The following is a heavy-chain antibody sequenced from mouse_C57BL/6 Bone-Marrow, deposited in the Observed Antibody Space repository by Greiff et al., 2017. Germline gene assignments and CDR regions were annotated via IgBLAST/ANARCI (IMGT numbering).Heavy chain of an antibody. Sequence: VMLVESGAELARPGASVKLSCKASGYTFTSYGISWVKQRTGQGLEWIGEIYPRSGNTYYNEKFKGKATLTADKSSRTAYMELRSLTSEDSAVYFCARSRWLPYAYWGQGTLVTVSA. CDR1: GYTFTSYG. CDR2: IYPRSGNT. J-gene: IGHJ3*01. D-gene: IGHD2-2*01. CDR3: ARSRWLPYAY. V-gene: IGHV1-81*01.